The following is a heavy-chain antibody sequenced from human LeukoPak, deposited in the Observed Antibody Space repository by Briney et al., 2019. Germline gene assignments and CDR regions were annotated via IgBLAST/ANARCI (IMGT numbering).Heavy chain of an antibody. CDR2: ISGSGGST. CDR1: GFTFSSYA. D-gene: IGHD3-3*01. CDR3: AKSNGISIFGVVHWFDP. Sequence: GGSLRLSCAASGFTFSSYAMSWVRQAPGKGLEWVSAISGSGGSTYYADSVKGRFTISRDSSKNTLYLQMNSLRAEDTAVYYCAKSNGISIFGVVHWFDPWGQGTLVTVSS. V-gene: IGHV3-23*01. J-gene: IGHJ5*02.